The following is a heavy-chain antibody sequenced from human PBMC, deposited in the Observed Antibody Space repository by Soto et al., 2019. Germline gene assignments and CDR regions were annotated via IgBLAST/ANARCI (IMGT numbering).Heavy chain of an antibody. D-gene: IGHD3-3*01. CDR1: GFTFSSYG. J-gene: IGHJ4*02. CDR2: ISYDGSNK. CDR3: AKGYYDFWSGYYSIDY. V-gene: IGHV3-30*18. Sequence: QVQLVESGGGVVQPGRSLRLSCAASGFTFSSYGMHWVRQAPGKGLEWVAVISYDGSNKYYADSVKGRFTISRDNSKNTLYLQMNSLRAEDTAVYYCAKGYYDFWSGYYSIDYWGQGTLVTVSS.